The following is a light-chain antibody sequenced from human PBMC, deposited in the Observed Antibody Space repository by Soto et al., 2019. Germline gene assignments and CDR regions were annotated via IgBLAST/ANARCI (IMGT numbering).Light chain of an antibody. Sequence: QSVLTQPASVSGSPGQSITISCSGVSGDVGNYNLVSWYQQYPGKAPALLIYEDDKRPSGVSNRFSGSKSDSTASPTISGLQAEDEADYYCCLYLGGTSVFGGGTQLTVL. CDR1: SGDVGNYNL. V-gene: IGLV2-23*01. J-gene: IGLJ7*01. CDR2: EDD. CDR3: CLYLGGTSV.